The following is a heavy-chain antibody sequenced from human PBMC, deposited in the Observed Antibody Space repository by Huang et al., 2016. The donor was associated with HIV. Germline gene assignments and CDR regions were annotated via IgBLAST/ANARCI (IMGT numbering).Heavy chain of an antibody. CDR1: GGSVNSGNFY. CDR2: IYYSGSA. Sequence: TCNVSGGSVNSGNFYWSWIRQPPGKRLEWIAYIYYSGSANYNPSLKSRVTASIGTSKNEFSLKLTSVAAADTAMYYCARVARGSGGYWFDYWGQGILVTVSA. V-gene: IGHV4-61*01. J-gene: IGHJ4*02. D-gene: IGHD3-10*01. CDR3: ARVARGSGGYWFDY.